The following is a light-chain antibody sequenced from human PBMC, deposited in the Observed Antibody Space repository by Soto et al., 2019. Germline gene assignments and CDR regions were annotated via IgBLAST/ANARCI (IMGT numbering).Light chain of an antibody. V-gene: IGLV2-14*01. Sequence: QSVLTQPASVSGSPGQSITISCTGTSSDVGGYDYVSWYQQHPGKAPKLMIYAVSNRPSGVSNRFSGSKSGNTASLTISGLQAEDEADYYCSSYTSGSTLGGLMFGGGTKVTVL. J-gene: IGLJ3*02. CDR1: SSDVGGYDY. CDR2: AVS. CDR3: SSYTSGSTLGGLM.